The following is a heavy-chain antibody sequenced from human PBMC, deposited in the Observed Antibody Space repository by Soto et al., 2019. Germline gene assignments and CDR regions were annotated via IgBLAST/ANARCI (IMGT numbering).Heavy chain of an antibody. J-gene: IGHJ5*02. V-gene: IGHV3-23*01. D-gene: IGHD6-19*01. Sequence: EVQLLESGGGLVQPGWSLRLSCAASGFTFSSYAMSWVRQTPGKGLEWVSGISGGGGNTYYADSVTGRFTISRDNSRNTLYLQMNSLRAADTARYYCTKDRGAGCRVSGIAVAGIPSWGQGTLVTVSS. CDR3: TKDRGAGCRVSGIAVAGIPS. CDR1: GFTFSSYA. CDR2: ISGGGGNT.